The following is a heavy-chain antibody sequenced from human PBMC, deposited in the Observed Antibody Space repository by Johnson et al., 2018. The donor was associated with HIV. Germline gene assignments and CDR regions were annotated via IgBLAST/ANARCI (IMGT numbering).Heavy chain of an antibody. CDR2: IQYDGSNK. J-gene: IGHJ3*02. Sequence: QMQLVESGGGLVKPGGSLRLSCAASGFTFSNAWMSWVRQAPGKGLEWVAFIQYDGSNKYYADSVRGRFTISRDNSKNTLYLQMNSLRAEDTAVYHCARDRIVGADYDAFDIWGQGTMVTVSS. CDR3: ARDRIVGADYDAFDI. CDR1: GFTFSNAW. D-gene: IGHD1-26*01. V-gene: IGHV3-30*02.